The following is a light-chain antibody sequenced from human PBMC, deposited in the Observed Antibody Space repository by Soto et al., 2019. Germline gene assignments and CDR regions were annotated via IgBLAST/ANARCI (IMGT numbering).Light chain of an antibody. CDR1: QSVSSN. V-gene: IGKV3D-15*01. CDR2: GAS. J-gene: IGKJ5*01. Sequence: EVVMTQSPATLSVSPGKRATLSCRASQSVSSNLAWYQQKPGQAPRLLIYGASSRATGIPDRFSGSGSGTDFTLTISNLQSEDFAVYFCQQYHNWPPITFGQGTRLEIK. CDR3: QQYHNWPPIT.